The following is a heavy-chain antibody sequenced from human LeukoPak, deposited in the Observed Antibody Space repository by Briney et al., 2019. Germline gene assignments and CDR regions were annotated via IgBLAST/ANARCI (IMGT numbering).Heavy chain of an antibody. CDR3: ARVGPHYGMDV. J-gene: IGHJ6*02. CDR1: GFTFDDYA. Sequence: GGSLRLSCAASGFTFDDYAMHWVRQAPGKGLEWVSGISWNSGSIGYADSVKGRFTISRDNAKNSLYLQMDSLRAEDTAVYYCARVGPHYGMDVWGQGTTVTVSS. V-gene: IGHV3-9*01. CDR2: ISWNSGSI.